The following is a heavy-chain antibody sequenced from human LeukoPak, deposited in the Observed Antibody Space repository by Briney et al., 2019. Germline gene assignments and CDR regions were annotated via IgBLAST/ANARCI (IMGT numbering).Heavy chain of an antibody. CDR2: INGDGTVT. CDR1: GFTLGNYW. CDR3: TPG. D-gene: IGHD3-10*01. Sequence: GGSLRLSCAVSGFTLGNYWMHCVRQAPGKGLVWVSRINGDGTVTFYADSVKGRFTISRDNAKNTLSLQMNSLRAEDTAVYYCTPGGGRGTLVTVSS. J-gene: IGHJ4*02. V-gene: IGHV3-74*01.